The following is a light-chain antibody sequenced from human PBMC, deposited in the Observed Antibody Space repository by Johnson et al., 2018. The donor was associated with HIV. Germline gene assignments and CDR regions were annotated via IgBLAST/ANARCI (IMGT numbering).Light chain of an antibody. V-gene: IGLV1-51*01. CDR2: DTI. Sequence: QSVLTQPPSVSAAPGQKVTISCSKSSCDIGNNYVSWYQQVPGTAPRLVIYDTIKRHSGIPDRFSGSKSGTSATLGITGLQTGDEADYYCATWDRSLTIGGVFGTGTKVTVL. CDR1: SCDIGNNY. CDR3: ATWDRSLTIGGV. J-gene: IGLJ1*01.